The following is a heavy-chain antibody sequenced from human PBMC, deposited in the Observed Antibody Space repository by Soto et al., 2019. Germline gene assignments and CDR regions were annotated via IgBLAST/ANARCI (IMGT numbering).Heavy chain of an antibody. CDR2: IYPGDSDT. V-gene: IGHV5-51*01. J-gene: IGHJ4*02. CDR3: ARLRSSYNWNDSTLRY. D-gene: IGHD1-1*01. Sequence: GESLKISCKGSGYSFTSYWIGWVRQMPGKGLEWMGIIYPGDSDTRYSPSFQGQVTISADKSISTAYLQWSSLKASDTAMYYCARLRSSYNWNDSTLRYWGQGTLVTVSS. CDR1: GYSFTSYW.